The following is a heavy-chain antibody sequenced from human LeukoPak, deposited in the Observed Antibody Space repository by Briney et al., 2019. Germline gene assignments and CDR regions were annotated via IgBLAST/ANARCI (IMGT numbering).Heavy chain of an antibody. CDR3: ARDLPNYYGSGSYEDY. V-gene: IGHV3-74*01. J-gene: IGHJ4*02. CDR1: GFTFSSYW. D-gene: IGHD3-10*01. Sequence: GGSLRLSXAASGFTFSSYWMHWVGQAPGKGLVWVSRINSDGSSTSYADSVKGRFTISRDNAKNTLYLQMNSLRAEDTAVYYCARDLPNYYGSGSYEDYWGQGTLVTVSS. CDR2: INSDGSST.